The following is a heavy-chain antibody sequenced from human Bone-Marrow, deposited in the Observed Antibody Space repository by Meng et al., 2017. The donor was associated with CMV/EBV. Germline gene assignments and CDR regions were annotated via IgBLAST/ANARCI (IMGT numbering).Heavy chain of an antibody. CDR3: AREILGYCSSTSCYYRPWGY. J-gene: IGHJ4*01. Sequence: ASVKVSCKASGYTFTGYYMHWVRQAPGQGLEWMGWINPNSGGTNYAQKFQGRVTMTRDTSISTAYMELSRLRSDDTAVYYCAREILGYCSSTSCYYRPWGYWGHGTLVTVSS. CDR2: INPNSGGT. V-gene: IGHV1-2*02. CDR1: GYTFTGYY. D-gene: IGHD2-2*01.